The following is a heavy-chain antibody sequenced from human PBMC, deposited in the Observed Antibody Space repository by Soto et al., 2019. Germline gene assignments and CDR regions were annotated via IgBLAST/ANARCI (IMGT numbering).Heavy chain of an antibody. CDR1: GYTFTSYY. CDR2: INPSGGST. Sequence: ASVKVSCKASGYTFTSYYMHWVRQAPGQGLEWMGIINPSGGSTSYAQKFQGRVTMTRDTSTSTVYMELSSLRSEDTAVYYCASPHRAVAVSYYYYGMDVWGQGTTVTVSS. V-gene: IGHV1-46*01. CDR3: ASPHRAVAVSYYYYGMDV. J-gene: IGHJ6*02. D-gene: IGHD6-19*01.